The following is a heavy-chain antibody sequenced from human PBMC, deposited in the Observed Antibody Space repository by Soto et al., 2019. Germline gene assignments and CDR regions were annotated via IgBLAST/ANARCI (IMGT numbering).Heavy chain of an antibody. CDR1: GGSINYNSYH. V-gene: IGHV4-39*02. D-gene: IGHD2-2*01. J-gene: IGHJ4*02. Sequence: SETLSLSCSVSGGSINYNSYHWGWIRQPPGQGLEWIGSIFYTGTTFYNPSLESRVTMSVDTSKNSFSLHLTSVTAADTAVYFCARLVVVAPVANVWGQGTLVTVSS. CDR2: IFYTGTT. CDR3: ARLVVVAPVANV.